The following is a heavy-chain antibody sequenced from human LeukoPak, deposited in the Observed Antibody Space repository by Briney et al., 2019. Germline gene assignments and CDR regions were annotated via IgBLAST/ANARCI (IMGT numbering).Heavy chain of an antibody. Sequence: GESLKISCKGVGYSFTSFWIGWVRQMPGKGLEWMGIIYPGDSDTRHSPSFQGQVTISADKSISTAYLQWSSLKASDTAMYYCARELLSRFDYWGQGTLVTVSS. CDR3: ARELLSRFDY. CDR2: IYPGDSDT. D-gene: IGHD3-10*01. V-gene: IGHV5-51*01. J-gene: IGHJ4*02. CDR1: GYSFTSFW.